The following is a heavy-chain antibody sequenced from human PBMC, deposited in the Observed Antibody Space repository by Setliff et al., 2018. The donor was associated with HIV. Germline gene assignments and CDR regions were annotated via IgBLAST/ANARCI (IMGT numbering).Heavy chain of an antibody. D-gene: IGHD4-4*01. CDR2: INHSGST. Sequence: SETLSLTCAVYGGSLSGYYWTWIRHPPGKGLEWIGEINHSGSTNYNPSLKSRVTISIDTSKNQFSLKLSSVTAADTAMYYCARGRMATVLIRNWIDPWGQGSLVTVSS. V-gene: IGHV4-34*01. J-gene: IGHJ5*02. CDR3: ARGRMATVLIRNWIDP. CDR1: GGSLSGYY.